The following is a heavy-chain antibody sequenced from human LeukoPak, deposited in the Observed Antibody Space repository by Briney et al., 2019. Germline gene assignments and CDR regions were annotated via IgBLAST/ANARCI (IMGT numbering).Heavy chain of an antibody. Sequence: SQTLSLTCTVSGGSISSGSYYWSWIRQPAGKGLEWIGRIYTSGSTNYNPSLKSRVTISVDTSKNQFSLKLSSVTAADTAVYYCARVDGYKSFDIWGQGTMVTVSS. J-gene: IGHJ3*02. CDR1: GGSISSGSYY. V-gene: IGHV4-61*02. D-gene: IGHD5-24*01. CDR2: IYTSGST. CDR3: ARVDGYKSFDI.